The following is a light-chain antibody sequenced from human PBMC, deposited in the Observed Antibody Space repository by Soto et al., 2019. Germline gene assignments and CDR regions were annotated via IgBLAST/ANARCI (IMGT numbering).Light chain of an antibody. CDR3: QHYHNWPPWT. CDR1: QSVSSN. J-gene: IGKJ1*01. CDR2: GAS. Sequence: EIVMTQSPATLSVSPGERATLPCRASQSVSSNLAWYQQKPGQAPRLLIYGASTRATGIPARFSGSGSGTKFTLTISSLQSEDFAVYYCQHYHNWPPWTFGQGTKVEVK. V-gene: IGKV3-15*01.